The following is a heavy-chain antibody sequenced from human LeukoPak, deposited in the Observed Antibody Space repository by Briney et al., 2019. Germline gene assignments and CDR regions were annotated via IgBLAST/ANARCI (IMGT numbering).Heavy chain of an antibody. V-gene: IGHV3-30*18. D-gene: IGHD4-23*01. Sequence: PGRSLRLSCAASGFTFISYGMHWVRQAPGKGLEWVAVISYDGSNKYYADSVKGRFTISRDNSRNTLYLQMNSLRAEDTAVYYCAKDHYAGNSGAVDYWGQGTLVTVSS. CDR2: ISYDGSNK. CDR1: GFTFISYG. CDR3: AKDHYAGNSGAVDY. J-gene: IGHJ4*02.